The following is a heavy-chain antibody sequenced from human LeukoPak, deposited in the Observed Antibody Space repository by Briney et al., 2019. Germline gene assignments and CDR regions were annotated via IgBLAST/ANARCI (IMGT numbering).Heavy chain of an antibody. J-gene: IGHJ4*02. CDR1: GFTFSSYG. V-gene: IGHV3-30*02. D-gene: IGHD6-19*01. CDR3: AREQWLVLDY. CDR2: IRYDGSNK. Sequence: GGSLRLSCAASGFTFSSYGMHWVRQAPGKGLEWVAFIRYDGSNKYYADSVKGRFTISRDNSKNTLYLQMNSLRVEDTAFYYCAREQWLVLDYWGQGTLVTVSS.